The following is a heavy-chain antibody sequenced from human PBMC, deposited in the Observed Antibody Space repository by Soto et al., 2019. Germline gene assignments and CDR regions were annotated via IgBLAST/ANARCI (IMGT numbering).Heavy chain of an antibody. CDR2: INPSGGST. V-gene: IGHV1-46*01. D-gene: IGHD3-9*01. J-gene: IGHJ3*02. Sequence: GASVKVSCKASGYTFTSYYMHWVRQAPGQGLEWMGIINPSGGSTSYAQKFQGRVTMTRDTSTSTVYMELSSLRSEDTAVYYCARDDSYYDILTGLDAFDIWGQGTMVTVSS. CDR1: GYTFTSYY. CDR3: ARDDSYYDILTGLDAFDI.